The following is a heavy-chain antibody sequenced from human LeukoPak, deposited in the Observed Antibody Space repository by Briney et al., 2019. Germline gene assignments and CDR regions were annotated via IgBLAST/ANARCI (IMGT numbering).Heavy chain of an antibody. Sequence: PSETLSLTCAVYGGSFSGYYWSWIRQPPGKGLEWIGEINHSGSTNYNPSLKGRVTISVDTSKNQFSLKLSSVTAADTAVYYCARRKYSSSWSRFDYWGQGTLVTVSS. J-gene: IGHJ4*02. CDR3: ARRKYSSSWSRFDY. CDR2: INHSGST. V-gene: IGHV4-34*01. D-gene: IGHD6-13*01. CDR1: GGSFSGYY.